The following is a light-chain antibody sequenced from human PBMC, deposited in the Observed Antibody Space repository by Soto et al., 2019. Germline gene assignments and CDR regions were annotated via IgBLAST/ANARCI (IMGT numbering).Light chain of an antibody. J-gene: IGKJ1*01. V-gene: IGKV3-11*01. Sequence: EIVLTPSPATLSLSPGERATLSCRASQSVSSYLAWYQQKPGQAPRLLIYDASNRATGIPARFSGSGSGTDFTLTISSLEPEDFAVYYCQQRSNSTWTFGQGTKVDI. CDR2: DAS. CDR3: QQRSNSTWT. CDR1: QSVSSY.